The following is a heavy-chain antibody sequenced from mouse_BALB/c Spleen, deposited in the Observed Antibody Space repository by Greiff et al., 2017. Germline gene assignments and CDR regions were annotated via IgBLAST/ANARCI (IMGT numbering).Heavy chain of an antibody. CDR2: INSNGGST. V-gene: IGHV5-6-2*01. CDR3: ARHELRYPYYAMDY. Sequence: EVMLVESGGGLVKLGGSLKLSCAASGFTFSSYYMSWVRQTPEKRLELVAAINSNGGSTYYPDTVKGRFTISRDNAKNTLYLQMSSLKSEDTALYYRARHELRYPYYAMDYWGQGTSVTVSS. CDR1: GFTFSSYY. D-gene: IGHD1-1*01. J-gene: IGHJ4*01.